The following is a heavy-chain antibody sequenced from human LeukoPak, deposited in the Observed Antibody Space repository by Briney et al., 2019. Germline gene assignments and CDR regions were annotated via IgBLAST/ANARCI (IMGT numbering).Heavy chain of an antibody. Sequence: ASVKVSCKASGYSFTGYYMHWVRQAPGQGLEWMGWINPNSGGTNYAQKFQGRVTMTRDTSISTAYMELSRLRSDDTAVYYCARGAHYHDSSEGYDYWGQGTLVTVSS. CDR2: INPNSGGT. V-gene: IGHV1-2*02. CDR3: ARGAHYHDSSEGYDY. J-gene: IGHJ4*02. D-gene: IGHD3-22*01. CDR1: GYSFTGYY.